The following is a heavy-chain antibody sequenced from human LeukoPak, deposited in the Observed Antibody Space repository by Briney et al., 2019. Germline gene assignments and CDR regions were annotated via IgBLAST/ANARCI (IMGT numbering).Heavy chain of an antibody. V-gene: IGHV4-4*09. CDR2: IYTSGST. CDR3: AATGDAFDI. CDR1: GGSISRYY. Sequence: PSETLSLTCTVSGGSISRYYWSWIRQPPGKGLEWIGYIYTSGSTNYNPSLKSRVTISVDTSKNQFSLKLSSVTAADTTVYYCAATGDAFDIWGQGTMVTVSS. D-gene: IGHD2-15*01. J-gene: IGHJ3*02.